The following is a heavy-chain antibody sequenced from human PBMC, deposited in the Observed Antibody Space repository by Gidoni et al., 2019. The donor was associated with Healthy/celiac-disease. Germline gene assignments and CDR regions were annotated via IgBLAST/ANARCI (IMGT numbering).Heavy chain of an antibody. J-gene: IGHJ4*02. CDR3: VGWPGQKKFDY. CDR2: ISGSGGST. D-gene: IGHD2-15*01. CDR1: GFTFSSYA. V-gene: IGHV3-23*01. Sequence: EVQLLESGGGVVQPGGSLRLSCAASGFTFSSYAMSWVRQVPGKGLEWVSAISGSGGSTYYADSVKGRFTISRDNSKNTLYLQMNSLRAEDTAVYYCVGWPGQKKFDYWGQGTLVTVSS.